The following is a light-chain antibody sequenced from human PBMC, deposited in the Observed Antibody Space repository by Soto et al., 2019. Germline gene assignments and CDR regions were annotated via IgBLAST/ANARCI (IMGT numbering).Light chain of an antibody. CDR3: QQYGSSPLYT. J-gene: IGKJ2*01. Sequence: ENVLTQSPGTLSLSPGERATLSCRASQSVSSSYLAWYKQNPGQAPRLLIYGASSRATGIPDRFSGSGSGTDFPLTISRLEPEDFAVYYCQQYGSSPLYTFGQGTKLEIK. CDR2: GAS. CDR1: QSVSSSY. V-gene: IGKV3-20*01.